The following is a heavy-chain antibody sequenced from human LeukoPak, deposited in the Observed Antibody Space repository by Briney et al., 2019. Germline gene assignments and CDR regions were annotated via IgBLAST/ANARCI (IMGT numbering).Heavy chain of an antibody. D-gene: IGHD2-15*01. Sequence: GGSLRLPCVASEFIFSNYWTSWVRQAPGKGLEWVANIKQDESDKEYVDSVKGRFTISRDNAKNSLYLQMNSLRAEDTAVYYCSRDPYSSGGYGAFDMWGQGTMVTVSS. CDR2: IKQDESDK. CDR3: SRDPYSSGGYGAFDM. V-gene: IGHV3-7*01. J-gene: IGHJ3*02. CDR1: EFIFSNYW.